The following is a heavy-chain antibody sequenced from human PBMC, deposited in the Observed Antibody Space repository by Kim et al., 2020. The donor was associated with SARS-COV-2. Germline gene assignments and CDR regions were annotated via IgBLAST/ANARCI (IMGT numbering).Heavy chain of an antibody. CDR1: GFTFSSYW. J-gene: IGHJ6*02. Sequence: GGSLRLSCAASGFTFSSYWMHWVRQAPGKGLVWVSRINSDGSSTSYADSVKGRFTISRDNAKNTLYLQMNSLRAEDTAVYYCASDSSSWGENYYYYGMDVWGQGTTVTVSS. V-gene: IGHV3-74*01. D-gene: IGHD6-13*01. CDR2: INSDGSST. CDR3: ASDSSSWGENYYYYGMDV.